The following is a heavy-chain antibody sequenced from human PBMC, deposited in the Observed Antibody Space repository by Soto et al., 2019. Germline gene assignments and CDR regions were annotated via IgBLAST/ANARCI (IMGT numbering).Heavy chain of an antibody. CDR1: GYTFTSYA. CDR3: ARDIRLADSSGYYYYYYYGMDV. J-gene: IGHJ6*02. V-gene: IGHV1-3*01. CDR2: INAGNGNT. D-gene: IGHD3-22*01. Sequence: AASVKVSCKASGYTFTSYAMHWVRQAPGQRLEWMGWINAGNGNTKYSQKFQGRVTITRDTSASTAYMELSSLRSEDTAVYYCARDIRLADSSGYYYYYYYGMDVWGQGTTVTVSS.